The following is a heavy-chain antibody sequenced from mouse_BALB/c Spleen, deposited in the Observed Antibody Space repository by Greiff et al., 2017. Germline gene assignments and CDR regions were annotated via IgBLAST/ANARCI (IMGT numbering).Heavy chain of an antibody. D-gene: IGHD2-1*01. J-gene: IGHJ3*01. CDR3: AREVQDGNYAWFAY. CDR2: ISSGSSTI. CDR1: GFTFSSFG. Sequence: EVHLVESGGGLVQPGGSRKLSCAASGFTFSSFGMHWVRQAPEKGLEWVAYISSGSSTIYYADTVKGRFTISRDNPKNTLFLQMTSLRSEDTAMYYCAREVQDGNYAWFAYWGQGTLVTVSA. V-gene: IGHV5-17*02.